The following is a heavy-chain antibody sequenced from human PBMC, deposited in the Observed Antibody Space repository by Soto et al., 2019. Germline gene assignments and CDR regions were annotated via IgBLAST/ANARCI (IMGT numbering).Heavy chain of an antibody. CDR2: IYYSGNT. V-gene: IGHV4-31*03. J-gene: IGHJ6*03. Sequence: QLQLRESGPGLVKPSQTLSLIRTASGGSIISGGSFWSWVRQVPGKGLEWIGHIYYSGNTYYNPSLKGRVVLSVDTSQNHVTLKLTSVTAADTATYYCAKSLPGGTVYYMDVWGEGTTVTVS. CDR3: AKSLPGGTVYYMDV. CDR1: GGSIISGGSF. D-gene: IGHD1-26*01.